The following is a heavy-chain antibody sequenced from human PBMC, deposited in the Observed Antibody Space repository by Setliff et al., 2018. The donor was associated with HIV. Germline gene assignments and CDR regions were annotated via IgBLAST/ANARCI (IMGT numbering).Heavy chain of an antibody. CDR3: ARRIKDNDNYNIPCES. CDR1: GGTFSSYV. D-gene: IGHD3-10*01. J-gene: IGHJ5*01. CDR2: IIPMYGVT. Sequence: SVKVSCKASGGTFSSYVISWVRQAPGQGPEWMGGIIPMYGVTNYAQKFQGRVTITSNASLNTTYMYLNGLTSDDTATYYCARRIKDNDNYNIPCESWGQGTLVTVSS. V-gene: IGHV1-69*05.